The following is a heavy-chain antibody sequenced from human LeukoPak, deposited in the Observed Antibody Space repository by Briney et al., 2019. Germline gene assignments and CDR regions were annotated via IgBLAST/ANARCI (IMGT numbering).Heavy chain of an antibody. Sequence: GGSLRLSCAASGFTFSSYAMSWVRQAPGKGLEWISYIRSGGSTIYYADSVKGRFTISRDNAKNSLYLQMNSLRAEDTAIYYCARDYNIGGSYYVDSWGQGALVTVSS. CDR2: IRSGGSTI. V-gene: IGHV3-48*04. J-gene: IGHJ4*02. CDR1: GFTFSSYA. D-gene: IGHD1-26*01. CDR3: ARDYNIGGSYYVDS.